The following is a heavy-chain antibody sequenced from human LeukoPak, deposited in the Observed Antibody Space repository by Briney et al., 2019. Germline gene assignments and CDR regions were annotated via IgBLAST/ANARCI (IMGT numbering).Heavy chain of an antibody. D-gene: IGHD2-15*01. CDR3: ARRSCSGGRCYYAY. V-gene: IGHV4-59*08. CDR1: GGSISSYY. CDR2: IYYSGST. J-gene: IGHJ4*02. Sequence: SETLSLTCTVSGGSISSYYWSWIRQPPGKGLEWIGSIYYSGSTNYNPSLMSRVTISVDTSKNQFSLKLSSVTAADTAVYYCARRSCSGGRCYYAYWGQGTLVTVSS.